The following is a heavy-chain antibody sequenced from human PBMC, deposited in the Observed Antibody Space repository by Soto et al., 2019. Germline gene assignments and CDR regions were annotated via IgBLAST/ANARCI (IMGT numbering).Heavy chain of an antibody. CDR3: AHSPPNTSLRRCFDP. CDR1: GFSLSTSGVG. CDR2: IYWDDDK. Sequence: QITLKESGPTLVNPTQTLTLTCTFSGFSLSTSGVGVGWIRQPPGKALEWLALIYWDDDKWYSPSLKSRLTVTKDTSISQVFHTLTNLDPVNTATYYCAHSPPNTSLRRCFDPWGQGTLVTVSS. J-gene: IGHJ5*02. V-gene: IGHV2-5*02. D-gene: IGHD2-2*01.